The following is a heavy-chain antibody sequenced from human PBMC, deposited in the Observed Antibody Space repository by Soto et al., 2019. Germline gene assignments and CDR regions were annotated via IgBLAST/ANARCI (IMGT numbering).Heavy chain of an antibody. J-gene: IGHJ4*02. CDR2: IVPIFETG. V-gene: IGHV1-69*13. D-gene: IGHD1-26*01. CDR3: ARGWVASFYFDY. CDR1: GGSFSTYT. Sequence: SVKPSCKASGGSFSTYTINWVRQAPGHGLEWMGGIVPIFETGNYAQKFQGRVKITANASTSTAYMELSSLTSEDTAVYYCARGWVASFYFDYWGQGTLVTVSS.